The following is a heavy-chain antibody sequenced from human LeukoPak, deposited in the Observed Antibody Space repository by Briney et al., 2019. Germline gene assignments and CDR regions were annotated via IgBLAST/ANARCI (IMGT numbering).Heavy chain of an antibody. V-gene: IGHV4-59*08. CDR3: ARQGPLYYFDY. CDR2: IYYSGST. J-gene: IGHJ4*02. CDR1: GGSISSYY. Sequence: KPSETLSLTCTVSGGSISSYYCSWIRQPPGKGLEWIGYIYYSGSTNYNPSLKSRVTISVDTSKNQFSLKLSSVTAADTAVYFCARQGPLYYFDYWGQGTLVTVSS.